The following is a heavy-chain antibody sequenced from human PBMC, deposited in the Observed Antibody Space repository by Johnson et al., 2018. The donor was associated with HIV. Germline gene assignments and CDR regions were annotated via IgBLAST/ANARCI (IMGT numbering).Heavy chain of an antibody. V-gene: IGHV3-13*01. CDR2: IGTAGDT. Sequence: VQLMESGGGLVQPGGSLRLSCAASGFTFSSYDMHWVRQATGKGLEWVSTIGTAGDTYYPGSVKGRFTISRENAKNSLYLQMNSLRAGDTAVYYCARGGSQSPYAFDIWGQGTMVTVSS. CDR3: ARGGSQSPYAFDI. J-gene: IGHJ3*02. D-gene: IGHD3-10*01. CDR1: GFTFSSYD.